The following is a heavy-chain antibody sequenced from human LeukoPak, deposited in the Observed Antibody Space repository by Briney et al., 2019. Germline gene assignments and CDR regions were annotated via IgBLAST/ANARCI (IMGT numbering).Heavy chain of an antibody. CDR2: IYYSEYT. V-gene: IGHV4-59*08. Sequence: SETLSLTCTVSGDSIGNQYWSWIRQPPGKGLEWIGYIYYSEYTKYNPSLESRVTISVDTYKTQFSLNLNSVTAADTAVYYCARHGYCSGGACFPYFLDYWGQGSLVIDSS. D-gene: IGHD2-15*01. CDR1: GDSIGNQY. J-gene: IGHJ4*02. CDR3: ARHGYCSGGACFPYFLDY.